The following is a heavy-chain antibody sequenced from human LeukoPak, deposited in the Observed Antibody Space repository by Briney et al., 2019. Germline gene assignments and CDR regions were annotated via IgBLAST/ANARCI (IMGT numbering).Heavy chain of an antibody. J-gene: IGHJ4*02. CDR3: ARDPLAVAGTDERTGSDY. CDR2: IYYSGST. Sequence: SETLSLTCTVSGGSISSYYWSWIRQPPGRGLEWIGYIYYSGSTNYNPSLKSRVTISVDTSKNQFSLKLSSVTAADTAVYYCARDPLAVAGTDERTGSDYWGQGTLVTVSS. V-gene: IGHV4-59*12. CDR1: GGSISSYY. D-gene: IGHD6-19*01.